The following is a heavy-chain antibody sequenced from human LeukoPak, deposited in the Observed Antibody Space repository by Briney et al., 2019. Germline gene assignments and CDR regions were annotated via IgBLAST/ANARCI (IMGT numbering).Heavy chain of an antibody. CDR1: GYTFTSYG. CDR2: ISAYNGNT. J-gene: IGHJ5*02. CDR3: ARAATTLLRFLEWLANVHGAWFDP. V-gene: IGHV1-18*01. Sequence: ASVKVSCKASGYTFTSYGISWVRQAPGQGLEWMGWISAYNGNTNYAQKLQGRVTMTTDTSTSTAYMELRSLRSDDTAVYYCARAATTLLRFLEWLANVHGAWFDPWGQGTLVTVSS. D-gene: IGHD3-3*01.